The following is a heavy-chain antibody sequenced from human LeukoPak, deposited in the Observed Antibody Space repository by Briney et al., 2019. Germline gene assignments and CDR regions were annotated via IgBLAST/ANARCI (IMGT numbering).Heavy chain of an antibody. CDR1: GFTFSSYA. CDR2: ISYDGSNK. J-gene: IGHJ4*02. D-gene: IGHD6-13*01. Sequence: GGSLRLSCAASGFTFSSYAMHWVRQAPGKGLEWVAVISYDGSNKYYADSVKGRFTISRDNSKNTLYLQMNSLRAEDTAVYYCAKARGVAAPPLDYWGQGTLVTVSS. V-gene: IGHV3-30*04. CDR3: AKARGVAAPPLDY.